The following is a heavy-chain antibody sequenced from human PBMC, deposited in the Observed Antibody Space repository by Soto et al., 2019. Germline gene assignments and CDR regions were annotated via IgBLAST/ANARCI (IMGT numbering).Heavy chain of an antibody. J-gene: IGHJ6*02. Sequence: GGSLRLSCAASGFTFDYYTMHWVRQAPGKGLEWVSLISWDGGSTYYADSVKGRFTISRDNSKNSLYLQMNSLRTEDTALYYLAKYMAPRLTVMYYYGMDVWGQGTTVTVSS. CDR2: ISWDGGST. CDR3: AKYMAPRLTVMYYYGMDV. CDR1: GFTFDYYT. V-gene: IGHV3-43*01.